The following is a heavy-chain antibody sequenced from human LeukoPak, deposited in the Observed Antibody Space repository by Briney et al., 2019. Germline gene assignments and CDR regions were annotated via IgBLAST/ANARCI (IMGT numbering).Heavy chain of an antibody. V-gene: IGHV3-11*03. J-gene: IGHJ4*02. Sequence: GGSLRLSCADPRFTFSDYYMSWIRQALGKGLEWVSYISSSSSYTNYADSVKGRFTISRDNAKNSLYLQMNSLRAEDTAVYYGARLAATLDYWGQGTLVTVSS. CDR2: ISSSSSYT. CDR3: ARLAATLDY. D-gene: IGHD6-13*01. CDR1: RFTFSDYY.